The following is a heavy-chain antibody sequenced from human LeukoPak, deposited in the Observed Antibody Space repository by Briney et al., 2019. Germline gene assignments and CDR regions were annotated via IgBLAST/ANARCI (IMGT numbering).Heavy chain of an antibody. J-gene: IGHJ4*02. CDR2: IYYSGST. Sequence: SETLSLTCTVSGDSISTNYWSWIRQPPGKGLEWIGYIYYSGSTNYNPSLKSRVTISVDTSKNQFSLNLSSVTAADTAVYYCASVSTRGSRGYHSFFDYWGQGTLVTVSS. D-gene: IGHD3-22*01. CDR3: ASVSTRGSRGYHSFFDY. CDR1: GDSISTNY. V-gene: IGHV4-59*01.